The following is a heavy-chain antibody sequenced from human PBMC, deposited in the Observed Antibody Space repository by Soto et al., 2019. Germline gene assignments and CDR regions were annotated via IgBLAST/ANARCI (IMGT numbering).Heavy chain of an antibody. CDR1: GGTFSSYA. CDR3: AITPTTKYYYYYGMDV. V-gene: IGHV1-69*13. D-gene: IGHD2-8*01. CDR2: IIPIFGTA. Sequence: SVKDSCQASGGTFSSYAISGVRQAPGQGLEWMGGIIPIFGTASYAQKFQGRVTITADESTSTAYMELSSLRSEDTAVYYCAITPTTKYYYYYGMDVWGQGTTVTVSS. J-gene: IGHJ6*02.